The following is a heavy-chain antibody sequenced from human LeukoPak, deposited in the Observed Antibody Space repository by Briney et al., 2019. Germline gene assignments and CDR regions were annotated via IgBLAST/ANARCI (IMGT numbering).Heavy chain of an antibody. D-gene: IGHD2-2*01. J-gene: IGHJ6*02. Sequence: PGGSLRLSCAAPGFTFSSYSMNWVRQAPGKGLEWVSSISSSSSYIYYADSVKGRFTISRDNAKNSLYLQMNSLRAEDTAVYYCARVSCSSTSCYWPFYYYGMDVWGQGTTVTVSS. V-gene: IGHV3-21*01. CDR1: GFTFSSYS. CDR3: ARVSCSSTSCYWPFYYYGMDV. CDR2: ISSSSSYI.